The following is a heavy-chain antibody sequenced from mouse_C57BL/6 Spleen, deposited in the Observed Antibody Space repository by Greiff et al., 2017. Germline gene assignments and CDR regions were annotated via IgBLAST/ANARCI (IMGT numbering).Heavy chain of an antibody. CDR2: IHPNSGST. D-gene: IGHD1-1*01. CDR3: ARDPSYYYGSSNYFDY. Sequence: QVHVKQPGAELVKPGASVKLSCKASGYTFTSYWMHWVKQRPGQGLEWIGMIHPNSGSTNYNEKFKSKATLTVDKSSSTAYMQLSSLTSEDSAVYYCARDPSYYYGSSNYFDYWGQGTTLTVSS. CDR1: GYTFTSYW. V-gene: IGHV1-64*01. J-gene: IGHJ2*01.